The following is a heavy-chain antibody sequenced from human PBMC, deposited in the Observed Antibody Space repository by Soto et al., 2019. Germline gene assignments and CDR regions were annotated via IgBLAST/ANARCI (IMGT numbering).Heavy chain of an antibody. J-gene: IGHJ6*02. CDR3: AGEEVGAGYSYGMDV. D-gene: IGHD1-26*01. Sequence: GESLKISCKGSGYSFTSYWISWVRQMPGKGLEWMGRIDPSDSYTNYSPSFQGHVTISADKSISTAYLQWSSLEASDTAMYYCAGEEVGAGYSYGMDVWGQGTTVTVSS. V-gene: IGHV5-10-1*01. CDR2: IDPSDSYT. CDR1: GYSFTSYW.